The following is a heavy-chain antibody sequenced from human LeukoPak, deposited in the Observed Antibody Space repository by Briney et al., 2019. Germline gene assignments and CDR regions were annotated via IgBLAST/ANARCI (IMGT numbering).Heavy chain of an antibody. CDR3: ARGGITGTNYYYYYGMDV. CDR2: MNPNRGNT. Sequence: ASVKVSCKASGYTFTSYDINWVRQATGQGLEWMGWMNPNRGNTGYAQKFQGRVTMTRNTSISTAYMELSSLRSEDTAVYYCARGGITGTNYYYYYGMDVWGQGTTVTVSS. CDR1: GYTFTSYD. J-gene: IGHJ6*02. V-gene: IGHV1-8*01. D-gene: IGHD1-20*01.